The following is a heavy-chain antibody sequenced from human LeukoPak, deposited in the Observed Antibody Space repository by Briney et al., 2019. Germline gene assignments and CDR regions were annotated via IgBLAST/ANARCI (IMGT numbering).Heavy chain of an antibody. Sequence: GASVTVSCTASGYTFTCYYMHWVRQAPGQGLEWMGWINPNSGGTNYAQNFQGRVTMTRDTSISTAYMELSGLRSDDTAIYYCERGKSPYYFDYWGQGTLVTVSS. CDR3: ERGKSPYYFDY. V-gene: IGHV1-2*02. CDR1: GYTFTCYY. J-gene: IGHJ4*02. CDR2: INPNSGGT.